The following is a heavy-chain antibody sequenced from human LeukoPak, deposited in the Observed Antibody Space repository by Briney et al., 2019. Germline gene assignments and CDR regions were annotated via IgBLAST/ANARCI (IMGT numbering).Heavy chain of an antibody. CDR3: AKDYSSSWYRNDAFDI. V-gene: IGHV1-69*04. Sequence: ASVKVSCKASGGTFSSYAISWVRQAPGQGLEWMGRIIPILGIANYAQKFQGRVTITADKSTSTAYMELSSLRSEDTAVYYCAKDYSSSWYRNDAFDIWGQGTMVTVSS. J-gene: IGHJ3*02. CDR2: IIPILGIA. CDR1: GGTFSSYA. D-gene: IGHD6-13*01.